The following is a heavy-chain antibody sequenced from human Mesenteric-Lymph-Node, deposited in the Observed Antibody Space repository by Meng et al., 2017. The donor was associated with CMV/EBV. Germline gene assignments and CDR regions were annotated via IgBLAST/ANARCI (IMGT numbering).Heavy chain of an antibody. CDR1: GFTFDDYG. J-gene: IGHJ6*02. CDR3: ARVSVSSQQWLVPYYYGMDV. Sequence: GESLKISCAASGFTFDDYGMSWVRQAPGKGLEWVSGINWNGGSTGYADSVKGRFTISRDNAKNSLYLQMNSLRAEDTALYYCARVSVSSQQWLVPYYYGMDVWGQGTTVTVSS. D-gene: IGHD6-19*01. CDR2: INWNGGST. V-gene: IGHV3-20*04.